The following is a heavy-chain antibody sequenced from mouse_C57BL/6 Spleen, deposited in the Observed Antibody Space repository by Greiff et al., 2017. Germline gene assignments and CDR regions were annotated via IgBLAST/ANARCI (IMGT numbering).Heavy chain of an antibody. J-gene: IGHJ4*01. CDR3: ATLITTVGATEAMDY. CDR2: IWRGGST. Sequence: QVQLQQSGPGLVQPSQSLSITCTVSGFSLTSYGVHWVRQSPGKGLEWLGVIWRGGSTDYNAAFMSRLSITKDNSKSQVFFKMNSLQADDTARYYCATLITTVGATEAMDYWGQGTSVTVSS. CDR1: GFSLTSYG. D-gene: IGHD1-1*01. V-gene: IGHV2-5*01.